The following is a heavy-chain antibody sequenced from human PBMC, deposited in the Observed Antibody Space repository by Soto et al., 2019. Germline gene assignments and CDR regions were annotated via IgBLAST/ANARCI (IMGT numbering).Heavy chain of an antibody. CDR2: IYWDNAK. Sequence: QITLKESGPTLVKPTQTLTLTCSFSGFSLSTTGVGVGWIRQSPGKALEWLAIIYWDNAKRYSPSLKSSVTISTDPTKNPVVRTVTNVDPVYTGTYYCARSLWFGELHWGQGDLVTVSS. CDR3: ARSLWFGELH. V-gene: IGHV2-5*02. CDR1: GFSLSTTGVG. D-gene: IGHD3-10*01. J-gene: IGHJ4*02.